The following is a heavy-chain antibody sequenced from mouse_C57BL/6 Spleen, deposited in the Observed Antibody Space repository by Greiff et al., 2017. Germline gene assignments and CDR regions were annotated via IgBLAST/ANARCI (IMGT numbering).Heavy chain of an antibody. Sequence: QVQLQQSGAELVKPGASVKMSCKASGYTFTSYWITWVKQRPGQGLEWIGDIYPGSGSTNYNEKFKRKATLTVDTSSSTAYMQLSSLTSEDSAVYYCARGGFITTVVADYWGQGTTLTVSS. CDR3: ARGGFITTVVADY. J-gene: IGHJ2*01. V-gene: IGHV1-55*01. CDR2: IYPGSGST. D-gene: IGHD1-1*01. CDR1: GYTFTSYW.